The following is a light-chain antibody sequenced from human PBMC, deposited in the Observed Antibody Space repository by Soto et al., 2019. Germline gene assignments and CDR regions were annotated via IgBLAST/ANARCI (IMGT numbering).Light chain of an antibody. V-gene: IGLV3-21*02. J-gene: IGLJ3*02. Sequence: SYELTQAPSVSVAPGQTARITCGGNNIGSKSVHWYQQKSGQAPVLVVYDDGDRPSGIPERFSGSNSGSKATLTISRVEAGDEADYYCQVWDSSGDWVFGGGTKLTVL. CDR2: DDG. CDR3: QVWDSSGDWV. CDR1: NIGSKS.